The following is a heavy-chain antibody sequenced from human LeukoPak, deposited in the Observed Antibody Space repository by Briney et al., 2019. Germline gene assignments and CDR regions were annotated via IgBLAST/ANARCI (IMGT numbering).Heavy chain of an antibody. D-gene: IGHD2-2*01. J-gene: IGHJ6*03. Sequence: PGGSLRLSCAASGFTFSSYGMHWVRQAPGKGLEWVAFIRYDGSNKYYADSVKGRFTISRDNSKNTLYLQMNSLRAEDTAVYYCARAFDTSWDYYYMDVWGKGTTVTVFS. CDR3: ARAFDTSWDYYYMDV. V-gene: IGHV3-30*02. CDR2: IRYDGSNK. CDR1: GFTFSSYG.